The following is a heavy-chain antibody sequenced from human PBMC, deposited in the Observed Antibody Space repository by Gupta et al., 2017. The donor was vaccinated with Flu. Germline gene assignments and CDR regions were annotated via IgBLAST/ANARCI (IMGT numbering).Heavy chain of an antibody. CDR2: IKSKTDGGTT. Sequence: QLVESGGGLVKPGGSLRLSCAASGFTFSNAWMRWVRQAPGKGLEWVGRIKSKTDGGTTDYAAPVKGRFTISRDDSKNTLYLQMNSLKTEDTAVYYCTTDTLWPDSYGYSRDYFDYWGQGTLVTVSS. J-gene: IGHJ4*02. CDR3: TTDTLWPDSYGYSRDYFDY. V-gene: IGHV3-15*01. D-gene: IGHD5-18*01. CDR1: GFTFSNAW.